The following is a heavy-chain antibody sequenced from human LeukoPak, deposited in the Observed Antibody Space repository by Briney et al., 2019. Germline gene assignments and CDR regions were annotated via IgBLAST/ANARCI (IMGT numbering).Heavy chain of an antibody. J-gene: IGHJ6*03. CDR3: AREGSGSYASYYYYYMDV. D-gene: IGHD1-26*01. CDR1: GGSFSGYY. V-gene: IGHV4-34*01. CDR2: INHSGST. Sequence: SETLSLTCGVYGGSFSGYYWNWIRQPPGKGLECIGEINHSGSTNYNPSLKSRVTISVDTSKNQFSLKLSSVTAADTAVYYCAREGSGSYASYYYYYMDVWGKGTTVTVSS.